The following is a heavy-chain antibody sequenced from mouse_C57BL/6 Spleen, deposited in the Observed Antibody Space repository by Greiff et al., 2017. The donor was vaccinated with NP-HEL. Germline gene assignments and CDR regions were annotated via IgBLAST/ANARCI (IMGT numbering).Heavy chain of an antibody. Sequence: QVQLKQPGAELVRPGSSVKLSCKASGYTFTSYWMHWVKQRPIQGLEWIGNIDPSDSETHYNQKFKDKATLTVDKSSSTAYMQLSSLTSEDSAVYYCARDRGGLLQGDYWGQGTTLTVSS. CDR3: ARDRGGLLQGDY. J-gene: IGHJ2*01. CDR1: GYTFTSYW. D-gene: IGHD2-10*01. CDR2: IDPSDSET. V-gene: IGHV1-52*01.